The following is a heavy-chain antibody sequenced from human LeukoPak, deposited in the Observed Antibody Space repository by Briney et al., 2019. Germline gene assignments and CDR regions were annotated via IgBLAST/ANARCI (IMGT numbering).Heavy chain of an antibody. CDR3: ARWYGDSSYYFDY. CDR2: INHSGST. J-gene: IGHJ4*02. CDR1: GGSFSGYY. D-gene: IGHD4-17*01. V-gene: IGHV4-34*01. Sequence: SETLSLTCAVYGGSFSGYYWSWIRQPPGKGLEWIGEINHSGSTNYNPSLKSRVTISVDTSKNQFSLKLSSVTAADTAVYYCARWYGDSSYYFDYWGQGTLVTVSS.